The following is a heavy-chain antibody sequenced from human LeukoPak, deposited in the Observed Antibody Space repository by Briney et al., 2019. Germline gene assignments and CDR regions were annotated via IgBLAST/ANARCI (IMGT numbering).Heavy chain of an antibody. V-gene: IGHV4-4*07. CDR1: GGSISSYS. D-gene: IGHD3-22*01. Sequence: SETLSLTCAVSGGSISSYSWSWIRQPAGKGLEWIGRIYTSGSTNYNPSLKSRVTMSLDTSKNQFSLKLSSVTAADTAVYYCARDLYYYDSSGYINWGQGTLVTVSS. CDR2: IYTSGST. J-gene: IGHJ4*02. CDR3: ARDLYYYDSSGYIN.